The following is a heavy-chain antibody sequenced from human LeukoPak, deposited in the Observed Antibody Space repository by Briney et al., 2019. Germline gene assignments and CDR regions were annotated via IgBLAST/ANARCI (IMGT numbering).Heavy chain of an antibody. CDR2: ISAYHGNT. J-gene: IGHJ4*02. Sequence: ASVKVSCKASGYTFTGYYMHWVRQAPGQGLEWMGWISAYHGNTNYAQKLQGRVTMTTDTSKSTAYMQLKSLRSDDTAEYYCACVGGSSLHKGRDYWGQGTLVTVSS. CDR3: ACVGGSSLHKGRDY. V-gene: IGHV1-18*04. CDR1: GYTFTGYY. D-gene: IGHD6-13*01.